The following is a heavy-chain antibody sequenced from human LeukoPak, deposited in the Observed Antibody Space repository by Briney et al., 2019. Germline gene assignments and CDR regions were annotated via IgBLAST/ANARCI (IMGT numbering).Heavy chain of an antibody. D-gene: IGHD1-26*01. V-gene: IGHV3-74*01. J-gene: IGHJ4*02. CDR3: ARGRPGNYFDY. Sequence: PGGSLRLSCAASGFTFSSYWMQWVRQVPGKGLLWVSRINSDGSSTSYADSVKGRFTISRDNAKNTLYVQMNSLRADDTAVYYCARGRPGNYFDYWGQGTLVTVSS. CDR1: GFTFSSYW. CDR2: INSDGSST.